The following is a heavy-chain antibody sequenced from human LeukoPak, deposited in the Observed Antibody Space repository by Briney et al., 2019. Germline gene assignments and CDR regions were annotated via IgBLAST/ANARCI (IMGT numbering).Heavy chain of an antibody. Sequence: GGSLRLSCAASGFTFSSYGMHWVRQAPGEGLEWVAVISYDGSNKYYADSVKGRFTISRDNSKNTLYLQMNSLRAEDTAVYYCAKMRGEYCSGGSCYGNWFDPWGQGTLVTVSS. D-gene: IGHD2-15*01. J-gene: IGHJ5*02. CDR3: AKMRGEYCSGGSCYGNWFDP. CDR1: GFTFSSYG. V-gene: IGHV3-30*18. CDR2: ISYDGSNK.